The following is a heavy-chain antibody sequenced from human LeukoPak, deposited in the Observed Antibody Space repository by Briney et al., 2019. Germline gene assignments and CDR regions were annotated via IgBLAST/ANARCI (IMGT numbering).Heavy chain of an antibody. CDR2: IYYSGST. D-gene: IGHD6-13*01. Sequence: SETLSLTCTVSGGSISSYYWSWIRQPPGKGLEWIGYIYYSGSTNYNPSLKSRVTISVDTSKNQFSLKLSSVTAADTAVYYCARHGRIAAADYWGQGTLVTVSS. V-gene: IGHV4-59*08. CDR3: ARHGRIAAADY. CDR1: GGSISSYY. J-gene: IGHJ4*02.